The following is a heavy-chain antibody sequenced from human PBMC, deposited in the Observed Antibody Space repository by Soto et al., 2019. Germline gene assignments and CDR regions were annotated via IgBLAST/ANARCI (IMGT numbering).Heavy chain of an antibody. CDR2: INAYSTYT. CDR3: ARDDSSGPGRFDP. CDR1: GYTFTSYG. V-gene: IGHV1-18*03. J-gene: IGHJ5*02. D-gene: IGHD3-22*01. Sequence: ASVKVSCKASGYTFTSYGFSWVRQAPGQGLEWMGWINAYSTYTDYAQNLQGRVTMTTDRSTSTAYMELRSLRSDDMAVYYCARDDSSGPGRFDPWGQGTLVTVSS.